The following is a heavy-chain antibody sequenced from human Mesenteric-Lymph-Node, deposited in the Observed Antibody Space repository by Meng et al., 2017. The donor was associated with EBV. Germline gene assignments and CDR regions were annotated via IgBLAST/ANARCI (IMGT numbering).Heavy chain of an antibody. CDR3: AKRGATGIELWSPLFDS. CDR2: IFSGGST. V-gene: IGHV4-39*07. CDR1: GSSFSSSTCD. J-gene: IGHJ4*02. D-gene: IGHD5-18*01. Sequence: LRSQESVQDMVKPSEALSLTCCFSGSSFSSSTCDCGWIRQPKGKGLECIGSIFSGGSTYYNPPLNSRVTISVDTSKKQFYLKVTSATTADTAVYYCAKRGATGIELWSPLFDSWGQGTLVTVSS.